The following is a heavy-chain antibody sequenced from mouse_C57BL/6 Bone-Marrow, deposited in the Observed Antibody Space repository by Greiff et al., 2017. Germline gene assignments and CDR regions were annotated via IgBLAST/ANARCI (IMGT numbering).Heavy chain of an antibody. V-gene: IGHV1-81*01. CDR3: ARPYYGSSYQFAY. D-gene: IGHD1-1*01. Sequence: QVQLQQSGAELARPGASVKLSCKASGYTFTSYGISWVKQRTGQGLEWIGEIYPRSGNTYYNEKFKGKATLTADKASSTAYMELSSLTSEDSAVYFCARPYYGSSYQFAYWGQGTLVTVSA. J-gene: IGHJ3*01. CDR1: GYTFTSYG. CDR2: IYPRSGNT.